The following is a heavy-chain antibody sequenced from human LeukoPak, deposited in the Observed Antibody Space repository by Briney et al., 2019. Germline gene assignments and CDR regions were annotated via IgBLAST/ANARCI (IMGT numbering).Heavy chain of an antibody. V-gene: IGHV3-23*01. J-gene: IGHJ6*02. CDR3: ARVTSSGRNYYYYPMDV. CDR2: ISGSGGST. D-gene: IGHD6-19*01. CDR1: GFAFSSYA. Sequence: GGSLRLSRAASGFAFSSYAMSWVRQAPGKGLEWVSAISGSGGSTYYADSVKGRFTISRDNAKNSLYLQMHSLRAEDTAVYYCARVTSSGRNYYYYPMDVWGQGTTVTVSS.